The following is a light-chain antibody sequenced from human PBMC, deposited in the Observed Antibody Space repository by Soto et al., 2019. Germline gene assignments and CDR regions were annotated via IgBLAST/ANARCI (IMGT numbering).Light chain of an antibody. Sequence: IVLTQSPGTLSFSPGEIATLSCSASQSVGSSLSWYQQKPGQAPRLLFYGASNRATAIPDRFSGSGFGTEFTLTISSLQPDDFATYYCQQYNSYPGTFGQGTKVDIK. CDR3: QQYNSYPGT. CDR2: GAS. J-gene: IGKJ1*01. CDR1: QSVGSS. V-gene: IGKV3D-15*01.